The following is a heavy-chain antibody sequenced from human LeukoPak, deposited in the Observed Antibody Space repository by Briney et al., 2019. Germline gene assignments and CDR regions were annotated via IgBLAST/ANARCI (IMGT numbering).Heavy chain of an antibody. V-gene: IGHV1-69*05. J-gene: IGHJ4*02. Sequence: ASVKVSCKASGGTFSSYAISWVRQAPGQGLEWMGGIIPIFGTANYAQKFQGRVTITTDESTSTAYMELSSLRSDDTAVYYCARSRAVEWPTIFYYFDYWCQGTLVTVSS. D-gene: IGHD3-9*01. CDR3: ARSRAVEWPTIFYYFDY. CDR1: GGTFSSYA. CDR2: IIPIFGTA.